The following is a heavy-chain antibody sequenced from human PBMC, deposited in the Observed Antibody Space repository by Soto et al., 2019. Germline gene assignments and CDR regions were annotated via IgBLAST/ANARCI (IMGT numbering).Heavy chain of an antibody. CDR1: GGSFSGYY. V-gene: IGHV4-34*01. J-gene: IGHJ6*02. CDR3: ARGRGAVAGTSYYYYGMDV. D-gene: IGHD6-19*01. Sequence: TSETLSLTCAVYGGSFSGYYWSWIRQPPGKGLEWIGEINHSGSTNYNPSLKSRVTISVDTSKNQFSLKLSSVTAADTAVYYCARGRGAVAGTSYYYYGMDVWGQGTTVTVSS. CDR2: INHSGST.